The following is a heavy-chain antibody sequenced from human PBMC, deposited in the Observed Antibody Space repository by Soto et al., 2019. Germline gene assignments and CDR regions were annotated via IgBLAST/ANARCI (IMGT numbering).Heavy chain of an antibody. Sequence: GGSLRLSCAASGFTFSSYAMHWVRQAPGKGLEWVAVISYDGSNKYYADSVKGRFTISRDNSKNTLYLQMNSLRAEDTAVYYCARGNQAVAGKKYYYYGMDVWGQGTTVTVSS. D-gene: IGHD6-19*01. CDR1: GFTFSSYA. CDR3: ARGNQAVAGKKYYYYGMDV. V-gene: IGHV3-30-3*01. J-gene: IGHJ6*02. CDR2: ISYDGSNK.